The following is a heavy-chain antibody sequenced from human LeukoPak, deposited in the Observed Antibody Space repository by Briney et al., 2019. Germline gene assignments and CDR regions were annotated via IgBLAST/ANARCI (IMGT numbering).Heavy chain of an antibody. J-gene: IGHJ4*02. CDR3: ARDVEKGYNYFDL. CDR1: GYTFTSHY. D-gene: IGHD5-24*01. CDR2: ITPSGDTT. V-gene: IGHV1-46*01. Sequence: APVKVSCKASGYTFTSHYMHWVRQAPGQGLEWMGIITPSGDTTTYTQKLQGRVTITSDMFTGTVYMELRSLTSEDTAVYYCARDVEKGYNYFDLWGQGTPVVVSS.